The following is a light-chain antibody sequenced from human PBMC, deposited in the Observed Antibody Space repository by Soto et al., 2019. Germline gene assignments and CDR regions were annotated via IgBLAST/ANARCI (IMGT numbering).Light chain of an antibody. CDR2: GAS. CDR1: QSIRSSY. V-gene: IGKV3-20*01. J-gene: IGKJ4*01. CDR3: QQYCSNPKT. Sequence: EIVLTQSPGTLSLSPGERATLSCRASQSIRSSYLAWYQQKPGPAPRLLIYGASSRDTGIPDRFSGSGSGTDFTLTISRLEPEDFSVYYGQQYCSNPKTFGGGTKVEIK.